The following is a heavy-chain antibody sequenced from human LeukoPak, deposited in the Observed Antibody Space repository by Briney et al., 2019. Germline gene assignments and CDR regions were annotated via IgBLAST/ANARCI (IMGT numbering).Heavy chain of an antibody. J-gene: IGHJ5*02. CDR3: ARHAYYDFVTGLFDP. Sequence: SETLSLTCPVSGYSISSGYYWGWIRQPPGKGLEWIGSIYHSGSTYYNPSLKSRVTISVDTSKNQFSLKLSSVTAADTAMYYCARHAYYDFVTGLFDPWGQGTLVTVSS. D-gene: IGHD3-3*01. V-gene: IGHV4-38-2*01. CDR1: GYSISSGYY. CDR2: IYHSGST.